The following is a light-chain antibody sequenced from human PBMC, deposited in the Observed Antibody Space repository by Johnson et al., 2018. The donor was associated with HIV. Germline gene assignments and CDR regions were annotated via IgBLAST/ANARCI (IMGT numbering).Light chain of an antibody. Sequence: QSALTQPPSVSAAPGQKVTISCSGSSSNIGNNYVAWYQQVPGTAPKLLIYDNNRRPSGIPDRFSGSKSGTSATLGITGLPTGDEADYYCGTVASSLSAGTVFGTGTKVTVL. V-gene: IGLV1-51*01. CDR2: DNN. J-gene: IGLJ1*01. CDR1: SSNIGNNY. CDR3: GTVASSLSAGTV.